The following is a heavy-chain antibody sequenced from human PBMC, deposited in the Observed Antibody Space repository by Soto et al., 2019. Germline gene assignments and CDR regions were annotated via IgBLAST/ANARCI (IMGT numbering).Heavy chain of an antibody. CDR3: ARLGGYYQALDS. J-gene: IGHJ4*02. D-gene: IGHD3-22*01. CDR1: NGSISPYY. Sequence: SETLSLTCTVSNGSISPYYWSWIRQSPGKCLEWIGYIYYVGSFTYNPSLKSRVTISLNTSKNEVSLRLTSVTAADTAVYYCARLGGYYQALDSWGQGTLVTVSS. V-gene: IGHV4-59*08. CDR2: IYYVGSF.